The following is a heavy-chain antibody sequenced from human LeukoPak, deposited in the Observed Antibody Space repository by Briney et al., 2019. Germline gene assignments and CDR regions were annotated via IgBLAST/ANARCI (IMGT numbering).Heavy chain of an antibody. CDR2: IYYSGST. D-gene: IGHD3-9*01. J-gene: IGHJ4*02. CDR3: ASSLTGYSFDY. CDR1: GGSISSYY. Sequence: SETLSLTCTVSGGSISSYYWSWIRQPPGKGLEWIGYIYYSGSTNYNPSLKSRVTISVDTSKNQFSLKLSSVTAADTAVYYCASSLTGYSFDYWGQGTLVTVSS. V-gene: IGHV4-59*08.